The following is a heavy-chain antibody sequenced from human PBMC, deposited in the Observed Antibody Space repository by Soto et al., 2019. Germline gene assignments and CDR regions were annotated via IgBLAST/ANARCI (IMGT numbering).Heavy chain of an antibody. V-gene: IGHV1-69*06. CDR1: GGTFSSYA. D-gene: IGHD1-26*01. CDR3: ARGKVGATGPFDAFDI. Sequence: ASVKVSCKASGGTFSSYAISWVRQAPGQGLEWMGGIIPIFGTANYAQKFQGRVTITADKSTSTAYMELSSVRSEDTAVYYCARGKVGATGPFDAFDIWGQGTMVTVSS. J-gene: IGHJ3*02. CDR2: IIPIFGTA.